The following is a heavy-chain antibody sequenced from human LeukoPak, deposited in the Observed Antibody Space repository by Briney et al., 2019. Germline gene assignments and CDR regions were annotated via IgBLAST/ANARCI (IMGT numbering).Heavy chain of an antibody. D-gene: IGHD1-26*01. CDR3: AKDLTERYGGSYYDY. CDR1: GFTFSSYA. J-gene: IGHJ4*02. Sequence: GGSLRLSCAASGFTFSSYAMSWVRQAPGKGLEWVSAISGSGGSTYYADSVKGRFTISRDNPKNTLYLQMNSLRAEDTAVYYCAKDLTERYGGSYYDYWGQGTLVTVSS. CDR2: ISGSGGST. V-gene: IGHV3-23*01.